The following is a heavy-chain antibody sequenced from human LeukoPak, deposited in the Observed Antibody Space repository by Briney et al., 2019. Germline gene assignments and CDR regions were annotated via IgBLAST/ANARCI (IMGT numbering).Heavy chain of an antibody. CDR2: IVPIFGTA. Sequence: SVKVSCKASGGTFSSYAISWVRQAPGQGLEWMGGIVPIFGTANYAQKFQGRVTITTDESTSTAYMELSSLRSDDTAVYYCARVGHNEDSSGPAGFDPWGQGTLVTVSS. J-gene: IGHJ5*02. CDR1: GGTFSSYA. D-gene: IGHD6-25*01. CDR3: ARVGHNEDSSGPAGFDP. V-gene: IGHV1-69*05.